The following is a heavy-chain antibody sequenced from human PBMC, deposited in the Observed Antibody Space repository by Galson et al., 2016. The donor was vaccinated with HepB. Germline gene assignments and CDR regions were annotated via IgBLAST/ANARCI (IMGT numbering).Heavy chain of an antibody. CDR2: IYHSGNT. V-gene: IGHV4-39*01. CDR1: GGSIRGSIYY. Sequence: SETLSLTCTVSGGSIRGSIYYWGWIRQPPGKGLEWIGSIYHSGNTYYSPSLSPSLKSRVTISVDTSKNQFSLQLRSVTAADTAVYYCASHDDSDWDYWGQGTLVTVSP. D-gene: IGHD3-9*01. CDR3: ASHDDSDWDY. J-gene: IGHJ4*02.